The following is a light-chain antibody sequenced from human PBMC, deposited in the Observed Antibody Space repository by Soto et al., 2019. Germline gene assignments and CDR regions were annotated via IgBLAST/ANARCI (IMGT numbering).Light chain of an antibody. Sequence: EIVMTQSPVTLSVPPGERATLSCRASQSVGRNVAWYQQKPGQAPRLLMYDASNRATGIPARFSGSGSGTDFTLTITSLQSEDFAVYYCQQYNNWPPFTFGPGTKVDIK. CDR3: QQYNNWPPFT. CDR2: DAS. V-gene: IGKV3-15*01. CDR1: QSVGRN. J-gene: IGKJ3*01.